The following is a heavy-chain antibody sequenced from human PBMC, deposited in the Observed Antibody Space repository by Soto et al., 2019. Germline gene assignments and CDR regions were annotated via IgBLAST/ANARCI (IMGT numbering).Heavy chain of an antibody. CDR2: IYYSGST. V-gene: IGHV4-59*01. CDR3: AREGVSSSWYNYYGMDV. D-gene: IGHD6-13*01. CDR1: GGSSISYY. Sequence: SETHSLTSTVSGGSSISYYWSWIRQPTGKGLEWIGYIYYSGSTNYNPSLKSRVTISVDTSKNQFSLKLSSVTAADTAVYYCAREGVSSSWYNYYGMDVWGQGTTVTVSS. J-gene: IGHJ6*02.